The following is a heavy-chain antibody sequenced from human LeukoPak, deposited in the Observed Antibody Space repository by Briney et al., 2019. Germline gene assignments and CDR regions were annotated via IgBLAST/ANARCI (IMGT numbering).Heavy chain of an antibody. Sequence: ASVKASCKASGYTFTSYAMHWVRQAPGQRLEWMGWINAGNGNTKYSQKFQGRVTITRDTSASTAYMELSSLRSEDTAVYYCARDGITMVRGVIRGISYNWFDPWGQGTLVTVSS. D-gene: IGHD3-10*01. CDR1: GYTFTSYA. CDR3: ARDGITMVRGVIRGISYNWFDP. CDR2: INAGNGNT. J-gene: IGHJ5*02. V-gene: IGHV1-3*01.